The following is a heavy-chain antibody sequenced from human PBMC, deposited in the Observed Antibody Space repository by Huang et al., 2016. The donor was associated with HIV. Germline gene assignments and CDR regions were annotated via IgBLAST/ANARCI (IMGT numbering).Heavy chain of an antibody. D-gene: IGHD3-22*01. CDR2: ISDTSGDR. V-gene: IGHV1-18*01. CDR3: ARDPKYHRIGYYRQRRGIDI. Sequence: QIQLMQSGPELKQPGASVKVSCKASGYTFTSYGITWVRQAPSQGPEWMGWISDTSGDREDAQKYQGRVTLTTDTSTNIAYMELRSLRSDDTAKYYCARDPKYHRIGYYRQRRGIDIWGQGTMVIVSS. J-gene: IGHJ3*02. CDR1: GYTFTSYG.